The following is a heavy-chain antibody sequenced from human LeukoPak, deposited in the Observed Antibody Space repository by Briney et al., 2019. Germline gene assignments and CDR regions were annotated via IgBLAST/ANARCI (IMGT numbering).Heavy chain of an antibody. Sequence: GGSLRLSCAASRFTLSNYWMSWVRQAPGKGLEWVANIKQDGSETYYVDSVKGRFTISRDNAKNSLSLQMNSLRAEDAAVYYCARQRGSGCLDYWGQGTLVSVSS. V-gene: IGHV3-7*01. J-gene: IGHJ4*02. CDR1: RFTLSNYW. D-gene: IGHD6-19*01. CDR2: IKQDGSET. CDR3: ARQRGSGCLDY.